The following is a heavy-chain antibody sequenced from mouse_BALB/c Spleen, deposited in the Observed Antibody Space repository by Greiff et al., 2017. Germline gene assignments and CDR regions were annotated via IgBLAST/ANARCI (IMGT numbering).Heavy chain of an antibody. D-gene: IGHD2-3*01. CDR1: GFTFSDYY. J-gene: IGHJ3*01. Sequence: EVKVEESGGGLVKPGGSLKLSCAASGFTFSDYYMYWVRQTPEKRLEWVATISDGGSYTYYPDSVKGRFTISRDNAKNNLYLQMSSLKSEDTAMYYCARDGGIYDGYWFAYWGQGTLVTVSA. CDR2: ISDGGSYT. V-gene: IGHV5-4*02. CDR3: ARDGGIYDGYWFAY.